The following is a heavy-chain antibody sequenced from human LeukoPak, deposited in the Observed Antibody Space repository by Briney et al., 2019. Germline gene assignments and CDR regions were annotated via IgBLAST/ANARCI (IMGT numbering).Heavy chain of an antibody. CDR2: ISHDGRTK. V-gene: IGHV3-30*04. J-gene: IGHJ5*02. D-gene: IGHD5-24*01. Sequence: PGKSLTLSCVVSGFDFDIFAMHWVRQPLGKGLEWVAVISHDGRTKYYADSMKGRITISRDNSKNTLFLQMNNLRSEDTAVYFCARPSPPGDGYNPPDHWGQGTLVTVSS. CDR3: ARPSPPGDGYNPPDH. CDR1: GFDFDIFA.